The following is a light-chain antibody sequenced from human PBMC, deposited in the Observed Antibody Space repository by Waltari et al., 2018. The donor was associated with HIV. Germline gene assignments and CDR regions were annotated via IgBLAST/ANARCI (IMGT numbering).Light chain of an antibody. Sequence: QSVLTQPPSVSAAPGQKVTISCPGSSPNIGNNYVSWYQPLPGTAPKLLIYDNNKRPSGIPDRFSGSKSGTSATLGITGLQTGDEADYYCGTWDSSLSAVVFGGGTKLTVL. V-gene: IGLV1-51*01. CDR1: SPNIGNNY. J-gene: IGLJ2*01. CDR2: DNN. CDR3: GTWDSSLSAVV.